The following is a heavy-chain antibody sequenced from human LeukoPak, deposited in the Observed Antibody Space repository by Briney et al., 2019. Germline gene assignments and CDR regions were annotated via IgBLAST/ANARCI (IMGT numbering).Heavy chain of an antibody. J-gene: IGHJ5*02. Sequence: SVKVSCKASGGTFSSYAISWVRQAPGQGLEWMGRIIPIFGTANYAQKFQGRVTITTDESTSTAYMELSSLRSEDTAVYYCARDYAAAGSPLRFDPWGQGTLVTVSS. CDR1: GGTFSSYA. CDR2: IIPIFGTA. D-gene: IGHD6-13*01. CDR3: ARDYAAAGSPLRFDP. V-gene: IGHV1-69*05.